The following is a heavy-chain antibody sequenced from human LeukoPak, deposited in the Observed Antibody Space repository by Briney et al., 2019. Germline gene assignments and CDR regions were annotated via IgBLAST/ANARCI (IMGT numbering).Heavy chain of an antibody. D-gene: IGHD6-19*01. CDR2: ISSSSSTI. CDR1: GFTFSSYA. CDR3: AREAVAGFDY. J-gene: IGHJ4*02. V-gene: IGHV3-48*04. Sequence: PGGSLRLSCAASGFTFSSYAMSWVRQAPGKGLEWVSYISSSSSTIYYADSVKGRFTISRDNAKNSLYLQMNSLRAEDTAEYYCAREAVAGFDYWGQGTLVTVSS.